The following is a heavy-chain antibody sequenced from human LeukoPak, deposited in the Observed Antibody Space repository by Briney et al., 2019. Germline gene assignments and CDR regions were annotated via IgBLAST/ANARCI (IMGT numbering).Heavy chain of an antibody. Sequence: GGSLRLSCAASGITFSSYSMNWVRQAPGKGLEWVSSISSSSSYIYYADTVKGRFTISRDNAKNSLYLQMNSLRAEDTAVYYCARAHYYDSSGYYYDVTWGQGTLVTVSS. CDR3: ARAHYYDSSGYYYDVT. V-gene: IGHV3-21*01. CDR1: GITFSSYS. J-gene: IGHJ5*02. D-gene: IGHD3-22*01. CDR2: ISSSSSYI.